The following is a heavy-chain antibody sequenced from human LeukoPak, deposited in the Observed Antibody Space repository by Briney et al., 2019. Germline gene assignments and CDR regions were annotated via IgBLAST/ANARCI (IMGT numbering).Heavy chain of an antibody. CDR3: VRGDQEASEPAFDY. J-gene: IGHJ4*02. D-gene: IGHD1-14*01. CDR2: ISSGGSTI. V-gene: IGHV3-48*02. Sequence: GGSLRLSCAASGFTFSSYSMNWVRQAPGKGLEWVSYISSGGSTIYYADSVRGRFTISRDTAKNSLYLEMNSLRDEDTAMYYCVRGDQEASEPAFDYWGQGALVTVSS. CDR1: GFTFSSYS.